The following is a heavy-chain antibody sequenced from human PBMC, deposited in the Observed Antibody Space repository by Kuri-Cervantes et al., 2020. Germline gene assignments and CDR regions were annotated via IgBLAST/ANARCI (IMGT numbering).Heavy chain of an antibody. Sequence: GGSLRLSCAASGVTFSSYAMHWVRQAPGKGLEWVAVISYDGSNKYYADSVKGRFTISRDNAKNPLYLQMNSLRAEDTAVYYCARDGADCSSTSCYGKDYWGQGTLVTVSS. D-gene: IGHD2-2*01. CDR3: ARDGADCSSTSCYGKDY. CDR1: GVTFSSYA. CDR2: ISYDGSNK. V-gene: IGHV3-30-3*01. J-gene: IGHJ4*02.